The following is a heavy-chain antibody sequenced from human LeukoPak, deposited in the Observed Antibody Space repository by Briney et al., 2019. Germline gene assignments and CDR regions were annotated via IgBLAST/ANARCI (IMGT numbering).Heavy chain of an antibody. D-gene: IGHD1-26*01. CDR3: ARTSRELRGLDFDY. CDR2: IYYSGST. J-gene: IGHJ4*02. V-gene: IGHV4-30-4*08. Sequence: SQTLSLTCTVSGDSISSGDYYWSWIRQPPGKGLEWIGYIYYSGSTNYNPSLKSRVTISVDPSKNQFSLKLSSVTAADTAVYYCARTSRELRGLDFDYWGQGTLVTVSS. CDR1: GDSISSGDYY.